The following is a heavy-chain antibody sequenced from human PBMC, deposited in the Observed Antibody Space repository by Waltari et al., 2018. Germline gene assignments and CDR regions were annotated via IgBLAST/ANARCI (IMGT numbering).Heavy chain of an antibody. CDR3: ATASITIFGVVAPYGMDV. CDR1: GYTLTELS. D-gene: IGHD3-3*01. Sequence: QVQLVQSGAEVKKPGASVKVSCKVSGYTLTELSMHWVRQAPGKGLEWMGGFEPEDGETIYAQKFQGRVTMTEDTSTDTAYMELSSLRSEDTAVYYCATASITIFGVVAPYGMDVWGQGTTVTVSS. J-gene: IGHJ6*02. CDR2: FEPEDGET. V-gene: IGHV1-24*01.